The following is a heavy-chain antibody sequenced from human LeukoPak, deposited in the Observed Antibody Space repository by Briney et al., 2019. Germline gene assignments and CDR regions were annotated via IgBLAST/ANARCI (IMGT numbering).Heavy chain of an antibody. Sequence: GGSLRLSCAASGFIFSPYAMSWVRQAPGKGLEWVAGIAGGDDRFYADSVKGRFSISRDNSKNTVDLQMNSLRVEDTAVYYCAKEGQRLYGSGSYYGYFDYWGQGTLVTVSS. V-gene: IGHV3-23*01. J-gene: IGHJ4*02. CDR1: GFIFSPYA. D-gene: IGHD3-10*01. CDR2: IAGGDDR. CDR3: AKEGQRLYGSGSYYGYFDY.